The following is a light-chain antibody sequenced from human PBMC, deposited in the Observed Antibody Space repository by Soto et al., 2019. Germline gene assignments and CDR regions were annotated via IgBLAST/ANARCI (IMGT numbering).Light chain of an antibody. CDR1: QGIIDY. V-gene: IGKV1-27*01. CDR3: QKYDTAPQT. CDR2: AAS. Sequence: DIQMTQSPSSLSASVGDTVTITCRASQGIIDYLAWYQQRPGKVPKLLIYAASTLQTGVPSRFSGSGAGTDFTLTISSRQTEDVATYYCQKYDTAPQTFGQGTRVEI. J-gene: IGKJ1*01.